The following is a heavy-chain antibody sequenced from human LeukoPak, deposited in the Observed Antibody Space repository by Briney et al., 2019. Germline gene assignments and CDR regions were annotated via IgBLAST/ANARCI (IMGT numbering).Heavy chain of an antibody. J-gene: IGHJ4*02. D-gene: IGHD7-27*01. CDR1: GGSIRSASYH. Sequence: SETLSLTCTVSGGSIRSASYHWGWIRQPPGRGLEWIGYGESTNYNSSLRSRVTISVDRSKSQFSLQLRSLTVADTAVYYCARDYWGSLDFWGRGILVTVSS. CDR2: GEST. CDR3: ARDYWGSLDF. V-gene: IGHV4-39*07.